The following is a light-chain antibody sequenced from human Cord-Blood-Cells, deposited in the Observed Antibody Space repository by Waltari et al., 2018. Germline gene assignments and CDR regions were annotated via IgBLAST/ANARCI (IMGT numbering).Light chain of an antibody. V-gene: IGKV4-1*01. CDR2: WAS. J-gene: IGKJ1*01. Sequence: DIVMTQSPDSLAVSLGARATIHCKPHQRFLYSSNNRIYFAWYKQKPGQPPKLLIYWASTRESGVPDRFSGSGSGTDFTLTISSLQAEDVAVYYCQQYYSTPPWTFGQGTKVEIK. CDR3: QQYYSTPPWT. CDR1: QRFLYSSNNRIY.